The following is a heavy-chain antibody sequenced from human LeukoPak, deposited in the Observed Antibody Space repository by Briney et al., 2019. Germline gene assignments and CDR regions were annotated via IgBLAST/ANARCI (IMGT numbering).Heavy chain of an antibody. CDR3: ARESSSSWWDY. V-gene: IGHV3-7*03. CDR1: GFTFSSYR. Sequence: GRSLRIYCAASGFTFSSYRMSWVHQAPGKGLERVANIKQDGSEKYYVDSVKGRFTISRDNAKNSLYLQMNSLRAEDTAVYYCARESSSSWWDYWGKGTLVTVSS. D-gene: IGHD6-13*01. J-gene: IGHJ4*02. CDR2: IKQDGSEK.